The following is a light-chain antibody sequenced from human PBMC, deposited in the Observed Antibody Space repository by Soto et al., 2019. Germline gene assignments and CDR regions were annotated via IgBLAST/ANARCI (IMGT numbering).Light chain of an antibody. Sequence: QSVLTQPASVSGSPGQSITISCTGTRSDVGGYNYVSWYQQHPGKAPKLMIYDVSYRPSGVSDRFSGSKSGNTASLTISGLQAEDEADYYCSSYTSSSSVLFGGGTKLTVL. V-gene: IGLV2-14*01. J-gene: IGLJ2*01. CDR1: RSDVGGYNY. CDR3: SSYTSSSSVL. CDR2: DVS.